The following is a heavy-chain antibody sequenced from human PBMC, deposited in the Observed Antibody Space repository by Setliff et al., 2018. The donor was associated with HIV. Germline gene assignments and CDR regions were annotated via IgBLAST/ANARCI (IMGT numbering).Heavy chain of an antibody. J-gene: IGHJ4*02. D-gene: IGHD6-13*01. Sequence: SETLSLTCTVSGDSISSGSYYWSWIRQPAGKGLEWIGRIYTSGSTTYNPSLKSRVTISVDTSKNQFSLKLSSVTAADAAVYYCARGSYSSSWYGSHFDYWGQGILVTVSS. CDR1: GDSISSGSYY. V-gene: IGHV4-61*02. CDR2: IYTSGST. CDR3: ARGSYSSSWYGSHFDY.